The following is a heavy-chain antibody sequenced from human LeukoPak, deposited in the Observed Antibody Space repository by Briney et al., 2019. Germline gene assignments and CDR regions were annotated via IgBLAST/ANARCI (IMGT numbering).Heavy chain of an antibody. V-gene: IGHV4-31*03. D-gene: IGHD3-10*01. CDR1: GGSISSGGYD. Sequence: SQTLSLTCTVSGGSISSGGYDWSWIRQHPGKGLEWIGYIYYSGSTYYNPSLKSRVTISVDTSKNQFSLKLSSVTAADTAVYYCAGRGRITMVRGGYDYWGQGTLVTVSS. CDR3: AGRGRITMVRGGYDY. CDR2: IYYSGST. J-gene: IGHJ4*02.